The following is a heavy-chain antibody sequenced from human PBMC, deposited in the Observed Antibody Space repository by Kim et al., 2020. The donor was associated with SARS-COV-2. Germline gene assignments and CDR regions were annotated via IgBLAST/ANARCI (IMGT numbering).Heavy chain of an antibody. V-gene: IGHV4-59*08. J-gene: IGHJ1*01. CDR2: VYFRGTT. CDR3: ARRESRDMFTSD. D-gene: IGHD3-10*02. CDR1: GDSMSAYY. Sequence: SETLSLTCTVSGDSMSAYYWNWIRQSPGKGLEWIGYVYFRGTTNYNPSLKSRVTISIDMSKSKFSLQLNTVTAAATAAYYCARRESRDMFTSDWG.